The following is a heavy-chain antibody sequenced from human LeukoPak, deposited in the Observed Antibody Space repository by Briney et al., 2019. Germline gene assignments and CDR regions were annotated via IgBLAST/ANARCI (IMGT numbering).Heavy chain of an antibody. CDR1: GFTFSSFW. Sequence: PGGSLRLSCAASGFTFSSFWMSWVRQAPGKGLEWVANIMEDGSEKSYVDSVKGRFTISRDNAKNSLYLQMNSLRAEDTAVYYCVRRGYKYDYWGQGTMVTVSS. CDR2: IMEDGSEK. CDR3: VRRGYKYDY. D-gene: IGHD5-18*01. V-gene: IGHV3-7*05. J-gene: IGHJ3*01.